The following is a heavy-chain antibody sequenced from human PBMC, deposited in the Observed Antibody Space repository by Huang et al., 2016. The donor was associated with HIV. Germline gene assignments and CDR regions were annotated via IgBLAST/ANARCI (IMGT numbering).Heavy chain of an antibody. CDR1: GFSISSYW. CDR2: INSAGSST. CDR3: ARDPRIQSWLNFFDY. V-gene: IGHV3-74*01. Sequence: EVQLVESGGGLVQPGGSLRLSCAASGFSISSYWMHWVRQAPGKGRVGGSRINSAGSSTGYAASVKGRFTISRDNAKNTLYLQMNSLRAEDTAVYYCARDPRIQSWLNFFDYWGQGTLVSVSS. D-gene: IGHD3-22*01. J-gene: IGHJ4*02.